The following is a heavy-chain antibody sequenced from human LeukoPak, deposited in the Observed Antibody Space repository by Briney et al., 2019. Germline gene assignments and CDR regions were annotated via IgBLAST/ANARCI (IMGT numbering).Heavy chain of an antibody. J-gene: IGHJ6*03. Sequence: PGGSLRLSCAASGFTFRSYGMHWVRQAPGKGLEWVAVIWNDGSNKYYADSVKGRFTISRDNSKNTLYLEMNGLRAEDTAVYYCAKDTGYYYYMDVWGKGTMVTVSS. CDR1: GFTFRSYG. V-gene: IGHV3-33*06. CDR3: AKDTGYYYYMDV. CDR2: IWNDGSNK. D-gene: IGHD1-14*01.